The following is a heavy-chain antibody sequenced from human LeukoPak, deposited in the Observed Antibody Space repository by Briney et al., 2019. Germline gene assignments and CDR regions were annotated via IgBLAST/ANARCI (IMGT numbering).Heavy chain of an antibody. CDR3: ARDYGDFKYYYGMDV. CDR1: GYTFTSYD. J-gene: IGHJ6*02. D-gene: IGHD4-17*01. V-gene: IGHV1-8*01. Sequence: ASVTVSCKASGYTFTSYDINWVRQATGQGLEWMGWMNPNSGNTGYAQKFQGRVTMTRNTSISTAYMELSSLRSEDTAVYYCARDYGDFKYYYGMDVWGQGTTVTVSS. CDR2: MNPNSGNT.